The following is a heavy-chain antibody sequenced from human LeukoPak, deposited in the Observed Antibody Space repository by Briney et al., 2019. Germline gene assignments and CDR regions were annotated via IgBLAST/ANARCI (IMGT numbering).Heavy chain of an antibody. D-gene: IGHD3-10*01. Sequence: GSLRLSCAASGFTFSSYAMNWVRQPPGKGLEWIGEINHSGSTNYNPSLKGRVTISVDTSKNQFSLKLSSVTAADTAVYYCASPGSGRHAFDIWGQGTMVTVSS. CDR2: INHSGST. V-gene: IGHV4-34*01. J-gene: IGHJ3*02. CDR1: GFTFSSYA. CDR3: ASPGSGRHAFDI.